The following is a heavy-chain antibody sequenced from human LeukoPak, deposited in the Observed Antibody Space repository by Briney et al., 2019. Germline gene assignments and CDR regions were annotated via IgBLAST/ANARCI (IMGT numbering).Heavy chain of an antibody. V-gene: IGHV1-46*01. CDR1: GYMFTSYY. D-gene: IGHD2-15*01. CDR2: INPSGGST. CDR3: ARGVVFKSSSWYDT. J-gene: IGHJ5*02. Sequence: ASVKVSCKASGYMFTSYYMHLVRQAPGQGLEWMGIINPSGGSTRYAQKFQGRVTMTRDTATSTVYMELSSMRSEDTALYYCARGVVFKSSSWYDTWGQGTLVTVSS.